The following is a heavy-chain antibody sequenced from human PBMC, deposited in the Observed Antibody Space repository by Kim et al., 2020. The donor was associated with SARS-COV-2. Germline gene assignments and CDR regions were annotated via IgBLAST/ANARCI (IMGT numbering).Heavy chain of an antibody. CDR3: AGVVPAATKGLWYFDL. D-gene: IGHD2-2*01. V-gene: IGHV1-69*13. CDR2: IIPIFGTA. Sequence: SVKVSCKASGGTFSSYAISWVRQSPGQGLEWMGGIIPIFGTANYAQKFQGRVTITADESTSTAYMELSSLRSEDTAVYYCAGVVPAATKGLWYFDLWGRGTLVTVSS. CDR1: GGTFSSYA. J-gene: IGHJ2*01.